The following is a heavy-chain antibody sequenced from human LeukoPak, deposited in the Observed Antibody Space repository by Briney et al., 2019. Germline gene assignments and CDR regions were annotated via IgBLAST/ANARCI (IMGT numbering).Heavy chain of an antibody. V-gene: IGHV3-23*01. Sequence: GGSLRLSCAASGFTFSSYAMGWVRQAPARGLEWVSSLRGDGETFYGDSVKGRFTLSRDESRNTVYLRMNNLRVEDTAVYFCAKASWVSSADAVLWGQGTVVTVSS. J-gene: IGHJ4*02. D-gene: IGHD3-3*01. CDR1: GFTFSSYA. CDR2: LRGDGET. CDR3: AKASWVSSADAVL.